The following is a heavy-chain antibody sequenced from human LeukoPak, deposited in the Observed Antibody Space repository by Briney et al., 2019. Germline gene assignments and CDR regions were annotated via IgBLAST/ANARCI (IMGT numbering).Heavy chain of an antibody. CDR2: INPNSGGT. CDR3: ARESDSSPDAFDI. Sequence: GASVKVSCKASGYIFTVYYMHWVRQAPGQGLEWMGWINPNSGGTKYAQKFQGRVTMTRDRSISTAYMELSSLRSDDTAVYYCARESDSSPDAFDIWGQGTMVTVSS. V-gene: IGHV1-2*02. J-gene: IGHJ3*02. CDR1: GYIFTVYY. D-gene: IGHD6-13*01.